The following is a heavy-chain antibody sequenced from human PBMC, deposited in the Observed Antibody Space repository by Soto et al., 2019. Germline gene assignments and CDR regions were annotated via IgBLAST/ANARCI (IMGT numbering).Heavy chain of an antibody. Sequence: SETLSLTCTVSGGSISSYYWSWIRQPPGKGLEWIGYIYYSGSTNYNPSLKSRVTISVDTSKNQFSLKLSSVTAADTAVYYCARHGLMVRGVIPRGYYYYGMDVWGQGTTVTVSS. D-gene: IGHD3-10*01. CDR3: ARHGLMVRGVIPRGYYYYGMDV. J-gene: IGHJ6*02. CDR1: GGSISSYY. CDR2: IYYSGST. V-gene: IGHV4-59*08.